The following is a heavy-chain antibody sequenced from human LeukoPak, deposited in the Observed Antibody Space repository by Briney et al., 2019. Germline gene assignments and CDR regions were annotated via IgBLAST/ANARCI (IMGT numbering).Heavy chain of an antibody. CDR2: INAGNGNT. CDR3: ARDSQYGSGSYYY. V-gene: IGHV1-3*01. D-gene: IGHD3-10*01. Sequence: VASVKVSCKASGYTFTSYAMHWVRQAPGQRLEWMGWINAGNGNTKYSQKFQGRVTITRDTSASTAYMELSSLRSEDTAVYYCARDSQYGSGSYYYWGQGTLVTVSS. J-gene: IGHJ4*02. CDR1: GYTFTSYA.